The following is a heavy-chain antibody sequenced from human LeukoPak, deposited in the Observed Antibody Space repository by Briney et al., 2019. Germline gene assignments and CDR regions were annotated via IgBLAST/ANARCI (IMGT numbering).Heavy chain of an antibody. CDR3: AREIPYASSGYHAFDI. CDR2: IYSGGST. J-gene: IGHJ3*02. V-gene: IGHV3-53*01. Sequence: GGSLRLSCAASGFNVSSNYMSWVRQAPGKGLEWVSVIYSGGSTYYADSVKGRFTISRDNSKNTLYLQMNSLRAEDTAVYYCAREIPYASSGYHAFDIWGQGTMVTVSS. CDR1: GFNVSSNY. D-gene: IGHD3-22*01.